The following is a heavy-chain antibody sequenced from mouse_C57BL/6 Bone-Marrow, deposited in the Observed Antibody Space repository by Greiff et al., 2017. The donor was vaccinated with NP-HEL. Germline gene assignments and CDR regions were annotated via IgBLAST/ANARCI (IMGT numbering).Heavy chain of an antibody. Sequence: QVQLKQSGAELARPGASVKLSCKASGYTFTSYGISWVKQRTGQGLEWIGEIYPRSGNTYYNEKFKGKATLTADKSSSTAYMELRSLTSEDSAVYFCARGDYYGSTTWFAYGGQGTLVTVSA. J-gene: IGHJ3*01. CDR3: ARGDYYGSTTWFAY. D-gene: IGHD1-1*01. CDR2: IYPRSGNT. CDR1: GYTFTSYG. V-gene: IGHV1-81*01.